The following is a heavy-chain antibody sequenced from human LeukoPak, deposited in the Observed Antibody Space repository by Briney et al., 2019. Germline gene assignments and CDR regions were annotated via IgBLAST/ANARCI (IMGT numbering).Heavy chain of an antibody. V-gene: IGHV3-23*01. CDR2: ISGSGGST. D-gene: IGHD3-22*01. J-gene: IGHJ4*02. CDR3: AKGAEVGYYDSSGYLGFDY. CDR1: GFTFSSYA. Sequence: GGSLRLSCAASGFTFSSYAMSWVRQAPGKGLEWVSAISGSGGSTYYADSVKGRFTISRDNPKNTLYLQMNSLRAEDTAVYYCAKGAEVGYYDSSGYLGFDYWGQGTLVTVSS.